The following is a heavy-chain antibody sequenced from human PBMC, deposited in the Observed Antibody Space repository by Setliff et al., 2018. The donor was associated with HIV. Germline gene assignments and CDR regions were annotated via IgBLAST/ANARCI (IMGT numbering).Heavy chain of an antibody. Sequence: GGSLRLSCAASGFTFDDYAMHWVRQAPGKGLEWISYISSSGTTIYYANSVKGRFTISRDNAKNSLYLQMSSLRAEDTAVYYCARDHEDSGWYVESVDYWGQGTLVTVSS. CDR1: GFTFDDYA. D-gene: IGHD6-19*01. CDR3: ARDHEDSGWYVESVDY. J-gene: IGHJ4*02. CDR2: ISSSGTTI. V-gene: IGHV3-48*03.